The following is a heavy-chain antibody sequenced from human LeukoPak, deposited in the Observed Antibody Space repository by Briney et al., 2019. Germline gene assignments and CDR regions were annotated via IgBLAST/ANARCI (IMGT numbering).Heavy chain of an antibody. Sequence: PGGPLRLSCAASGFTFSSYAMHWVRQAPGKGLEWVAVISYDGSNKYYADSVKGRFTISRDNSKNTLYLQMNSLRAEDTAVYYCARDSYDILTGYLDNYGMDVWGQGTTVTVSS. V-gene: IGHV3-30-3*01. D-gene: IGHD3-9*01. CDR3: ARDSYDILTGYLDNYGMDV. CDR1: GFTFSSYA. CDR2: ISYDGSNK. J-gene: IGHJ6*02.